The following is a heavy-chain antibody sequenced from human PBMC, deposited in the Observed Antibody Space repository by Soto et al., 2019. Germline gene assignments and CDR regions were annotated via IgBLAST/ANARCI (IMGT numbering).Heavy chain of an antibody. D-gene: IGHD2-21*02. V-gene: IGHV3-23*01. CDR1: GFIFNNYA. CDR3: VKRGRYWGGCDF. Sequence: VQLLESGGDLVQPGGSLRLSCVASGFIFNNYAMSWVRQAPGKGLEWVSTIGGTDGDSDGVTWYEDSVKGRFAISRDSSANTLFLQMYNLKAEESALYYCVKRGRYWGGCDFGGQGTTVVVSS. CDR2: IGGTDGDSDGVT. J-gene: IGHJ3*01.